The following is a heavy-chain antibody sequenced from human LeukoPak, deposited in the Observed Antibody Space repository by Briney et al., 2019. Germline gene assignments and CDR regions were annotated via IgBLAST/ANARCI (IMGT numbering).Heavy chain of an antibody. J-gene: IGHJ4*02. Sequence: SETLSLTCAVYGGSFSGYYWSWIRQPPGKGLEWIGEINHSGSTNYNPSLKSRVTISVDTSKNQFSLKLSSVTAADTAVYYCARGRRWLQLRSYFDYWGQGTLVTVSS. CDR3: ARGRRWLQLRSYFDY. V-gene: IGHV4-34*01. D-gene: IGHD5-24*01. CDR1: GGSFSGYY. CDR2: INHSGST.